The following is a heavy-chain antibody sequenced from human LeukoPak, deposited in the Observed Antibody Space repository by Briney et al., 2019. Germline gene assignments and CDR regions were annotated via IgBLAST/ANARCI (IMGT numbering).Heavy chain of an antibody. V-gene: IGHV1-46*01. D-gene: IGHD3/OR15-3a*01. CDR2: INPSGDST. CDR1: GYSFTSYY. CDR3: ARFRTGRAFDI. Sequence: ASVKVSCKASGYSFTSYYMHWVRQAPGQGLEWMGIINPSGDSTSYAQEFQGRVTMTRDTSTSTVYMELSSLRSEDTAVYYCARFRTGRAFDIWGQGTMVTVSS. J-gene: IGHJ3*02.